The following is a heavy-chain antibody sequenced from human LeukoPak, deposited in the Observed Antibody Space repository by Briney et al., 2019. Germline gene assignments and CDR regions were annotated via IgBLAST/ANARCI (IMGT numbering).Heavy chain of an antibody. D-gene: IGHD5-18*01. CDR1: GFTFSDYY. J-gene: IGHJ4*02. CDR3: ARDLDTAMVSPFVY. Sequence: PGGSLRLSWAASGFTFSDYYMSWIRQAPGKGLEWVSYISSSGSTIYYADSVKGRFTISRDNAKNSLYLQMNSLRAEDTAVYYCARDLDTAMVSPFVYWGQGTLVTVSS. V-gene: IGHV3-11*04. CDR2: ISSSGSTI.